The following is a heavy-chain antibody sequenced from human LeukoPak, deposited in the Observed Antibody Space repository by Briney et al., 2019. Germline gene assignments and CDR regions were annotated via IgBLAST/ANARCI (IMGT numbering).Heavy chain of an antibody. CDR2: ISSSSSTI. D-gene: IGHD1-1*01. V-gene: IGHV3-48*02. Sequence: SGGSLRLSCAASGFTFSSYSMNWVRQAPGKGLEWVSYISSSSSTIYYADSVKGRFTISRDNAKNSLYLQMNSLGDEDTAVYYCARAPTIDPTYYYYGMDVWGQGTTVTVSS. CDR3: ARAPTIDPTYYYYGMDV. CDR1: GFTFSSYS. J-gene: IGHJ6*02.